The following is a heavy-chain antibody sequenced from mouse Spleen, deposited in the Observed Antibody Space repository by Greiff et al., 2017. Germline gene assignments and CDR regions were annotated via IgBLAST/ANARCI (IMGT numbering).Heavy chain of an antibody. V-gene: IGHV1-42*01. CDR2: INPSTGGT. Sequence: EVQLQQSGPELVKPGASVKISCKASGYSFTGYYMNWVKQSPEKSLEWIGEINPSTGGTTYNQKFKAKATLTVDKSSSTAYMQLKSLTSEDSAVYYCARKAFNYGAFAYWGQGTLVTVSA. CDR1: GYSFTGYY. D-gene: IGHD1-1*01. J-gene: IGHJ3*01. CDR3: ARKAFNYGAFAY.